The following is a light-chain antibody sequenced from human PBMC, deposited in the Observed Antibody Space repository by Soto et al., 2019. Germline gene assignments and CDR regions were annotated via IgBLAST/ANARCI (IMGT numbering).Light chain of an antibody. V-gene: IGKV3-15*01. CDR3: QQDKHWPLT. Sequence: IVMTQSPATLSVSPGERATLSCRASQSVGSSLAWYQQKPGQAPRLLIYGISTRATGLPGRFSGSGFGTELTLTISRMQSEDLAVYYCQQDKHWPLTFGGGTKGDIK. CDR2: GIS. CDR1: QSVGSS. J-gene: IGKJ4*01.